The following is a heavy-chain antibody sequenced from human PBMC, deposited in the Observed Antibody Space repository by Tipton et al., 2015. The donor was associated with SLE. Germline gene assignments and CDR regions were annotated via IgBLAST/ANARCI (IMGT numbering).Heavy chain of an antibody. CDR3: AKAYNWLVDAFDI. CDR2: IRHDGSNK. D-gene: IGHD1-20*01. Sequence: GSLRLSCAASGFTFSNYGMNWVRQAPGKGLEWVAFIRHDGSNKYYADSVKGRFTISGDNSKNTLYLQMNSLRTEDTAVYYCAKAYNWLVDAFDIWGQGTMVTVSS. CDR1: GFTFSNYG. J-gene: IGHJ3*02. V-gene: IGHV3-30*02.